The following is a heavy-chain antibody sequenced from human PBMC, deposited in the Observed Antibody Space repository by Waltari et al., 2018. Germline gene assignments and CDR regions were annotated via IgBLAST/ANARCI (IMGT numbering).Heavy chain of an antibody. CDR2: ISSSSSYI. D-gene: IGHD6-6*01. J-gene: IGHJ4*02. Sequence: EVQLVESGGGLVKPGGSLGLSCAASGFTFRSYSMTWVPQAPGKGLEWVSSISSSSSYIYYADSVKGRFTISRDNAKNSLYLQMNSLRAEDTAVYYCARDEGQYSSSFDYWGQGTLVTVSS. V-gene: IGHV3-21*01. CDR3: ARDEGQYSSSFDY. CDR1: GFTFRSYS.